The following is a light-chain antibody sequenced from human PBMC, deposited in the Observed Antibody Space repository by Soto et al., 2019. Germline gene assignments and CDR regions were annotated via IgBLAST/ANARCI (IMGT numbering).Light chain of an antibody. J-gene: IGLJ3*02. V-gene: IGLV2-23*02. CDR1: SSDVGSYNL. Sequence: QSALTQPASVSGSPGQSITISCTGTSSDVGSYNLVSWYQQHPGKAPKLMIYEVSKRPSGVSNRFSGSKSGNTASLTISGLQAEDEADYYCCSYVGRVFGGGTQLTVL. CDR2: EVS. CDR3: CSYVGRV.